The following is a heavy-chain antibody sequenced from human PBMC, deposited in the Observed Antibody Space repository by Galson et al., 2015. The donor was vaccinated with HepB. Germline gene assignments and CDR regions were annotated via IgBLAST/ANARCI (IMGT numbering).Heavy chain of an antibody. Sequence: SLRLSCAASGFTFSSYEMNWVRQAPGKGLEWVSYISESGNTIYYADSVEGRFTTSRDNAKNSLFLQMNSLRAEDTAVYYCAREGSFDAFDIWGQGTLVTVSS. CDR1: GFTFSSYE. CDR3: AREGSFDAFDI. V-gene: IGHV3-48*03. CDR2: ISESGNTI. J-gene: IGHJ3*02.